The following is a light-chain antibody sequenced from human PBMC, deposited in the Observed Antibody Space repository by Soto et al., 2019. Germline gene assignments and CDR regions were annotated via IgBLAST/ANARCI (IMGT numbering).Light chain of an antibody. CDR1: QSVKSN. CDR3: QQYKTWPS. Sequence: EVVLTQSPATLSVSPGEKGTVSCRASQSVKSNLAWYQQKPGQAPRLLIYGASIRATDIPARFSGSGSGTEFTLTISSLQSEDFAVYYCQQYKTWPSFGQGTKVDI. J-gene: IGKJ1*01. V-gene: IGKV3-15*01. CDR2: GAS.